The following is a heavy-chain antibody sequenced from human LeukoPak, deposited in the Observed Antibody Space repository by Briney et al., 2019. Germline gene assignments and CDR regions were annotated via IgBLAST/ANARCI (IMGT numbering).Heavy chain of an antibody. CDR1: GDSITSGGYS. CDR3: ARRLLFMDV. CDR2: IHDSGST. J-gene: IGHJ6*03. D-gene: IGHD2-8*02. V-gene: IGHV4-30-4*07. Sequence: KPSETLSLTCAVSGDSITSGGYSWSWIRQTPGKGLEWIAYIHDSGSTYNNPSLKSRLSISIDTSKNQFSLKLKSVTAADTAVYYCARRLLFMDVWGKGTTVTVSS.